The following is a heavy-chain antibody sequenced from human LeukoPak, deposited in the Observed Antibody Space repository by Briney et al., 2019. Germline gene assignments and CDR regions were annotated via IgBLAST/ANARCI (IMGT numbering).Heavy chain of an antibody. J-gene: IGHJ6*02. V-gene: IGHV4-31*03. CDR2: IYYSGST. CDR3: AGDHNYDFWSGYYPYYYYGMDV. Sequence: SQTLSLICTVSGGSISSGGYYWSWIRQHPGKGLEWIGYIYYSGSTYYNPSLKSRVTISVDTSKNQFSLKLSSVTAADTAVYYCAGDHNYDFWSGYYPYYYYGMDVWGQGTTVTVSS. CDR1: GGSISSGGYY. D-gene: IGHD3-3*01.